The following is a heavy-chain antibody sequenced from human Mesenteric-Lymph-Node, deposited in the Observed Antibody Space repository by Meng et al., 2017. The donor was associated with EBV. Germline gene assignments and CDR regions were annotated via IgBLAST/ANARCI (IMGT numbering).Heavy chain of an antibody. CDR2: VKSEGSSK. J-gene: IGHJ4*02. CDR1: EFNFICYW. Sequence: GHRVGSGGGLVLPGGSLGLSGAVSEFNFICYWLQWFGKVPGRGLVWVSRVKSEGSSKRYADSVKGRFTISRDNDKNTLYLQMDSLRVEDTAVYYCAREGGGWHEGFDYWGQGTLVTVSS. D-gene: IGHD1-26*01. V-gene: IGHV3-74*01. CDR3: AREGGGWHEGFDY.